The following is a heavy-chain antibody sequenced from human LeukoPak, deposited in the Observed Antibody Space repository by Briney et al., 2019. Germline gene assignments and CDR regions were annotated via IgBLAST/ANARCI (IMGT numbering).Heavy chain of an antibody. CDR3: ARSSVLRFLAR. CDR2: INHSGST. D-gene: IGHD3-3*01. Sequence: PSETLSLTCTVSGGSISSYYWSWIRQPPGKGLEWIGEINHSGSTNYNPSLKSRVTISVDTSKNQFSLKLSSVTAADTAVYYCARSSVLRFLARWGQGTLVTVSS. V-gene: IGHV4-34*01. CDR1: GGSISSYY. J-gene: IGHJ4*02.